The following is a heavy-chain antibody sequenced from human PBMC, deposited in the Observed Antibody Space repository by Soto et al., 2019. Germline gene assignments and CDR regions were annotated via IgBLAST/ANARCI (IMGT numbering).Heavy chain of an antibody. Sequence: EGQLVESGGGLVQPGGSLRLSCAASGFTFSNYWMSWVRQAPGKGLEWAANIKQDGSEIYYVDSVKGRFTISRDNAKNLLYLQMSSLRAEDTAVYYCARGGYCDATTCYADAFDIWGQGTLVTVSS. CDR2: IKQDGSEI. V-gene: IGHV3-7*01. J-gene: IGHJ3*02. D-gene: IGHD2-2*01. CDR3: ARGGYCDATTCYADAFDI. CDR1: GFTFSNYW.